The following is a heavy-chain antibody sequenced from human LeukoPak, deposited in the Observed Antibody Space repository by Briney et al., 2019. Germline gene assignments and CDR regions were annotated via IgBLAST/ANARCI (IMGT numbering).Heavy chain of an antibody. V-gene: IGHV3-23*01. CDR1: GFTFSSYA. CDR3: AEDRQATVDLDY. CDR2: ISGSGGST. Sequence: GGSLRLSCAASGFTFSSYAMSWVRQAPGKGLEWVSAISGSGGSTYYADSVKGRFTISRDNSKNTLYLQMNSLRAEDTAVYYCAEDRQATVDLDYWGQGTLVTVSS. J-gene: IGHJ4*02. D-gene: IGHD4-17*01.